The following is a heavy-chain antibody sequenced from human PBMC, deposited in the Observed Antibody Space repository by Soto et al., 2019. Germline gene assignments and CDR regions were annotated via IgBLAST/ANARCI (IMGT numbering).Heavy chain of an antibody. J-gene: IGHJ6*03. CDR1: GFTFSSYS. Sequence: EVQLGESGGGLVQPGGSLRLSCAASGFTFSSYSMNWVRQAPGKGLEWVSYISSSSSTIYYADSVKGRFTISRDNAKNSLYLQMNSLRAEDTAVYYCARGGYYYYMDVWGKGTTVTVSS. CDR2: ISSSSSTI. CDR3: ARGGYYYYMDV. D-gene: IGHD3-16*01. V-gene: IGHV3-48*01.